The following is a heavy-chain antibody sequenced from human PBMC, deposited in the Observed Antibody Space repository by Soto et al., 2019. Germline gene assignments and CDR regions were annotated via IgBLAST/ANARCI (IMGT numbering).Heavy chain of an antibody. V-gene: IGHV3-30-3*01. CDR2: ISHDGNNK. J-gene: IGHJ4*02. CDR3: ARDDEGGSDCDLGY. D-gene: IGHD1-26*01. Sequence: QVQLVESGGGVVQPGRSLRLSCAASGFTFSSHIMHWVRQTPGKGLEWMTFISHDGNNKYYADSVKGRFTISRDNSXNTLYLQMDSLRAEDTAVYYCARDDEGGSDCDLGYWGQGTLVTVSS. CDR1: GFTFSSHI.